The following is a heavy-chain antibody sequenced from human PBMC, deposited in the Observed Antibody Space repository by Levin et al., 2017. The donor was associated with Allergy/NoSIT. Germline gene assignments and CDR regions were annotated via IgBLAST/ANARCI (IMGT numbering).Heavy chain of an antibody. CDR3: AKDGGAHDSYGYDY. D-gene: IGHD5-18*01. CDR1: GFTFSSYG. J-gene: IGHJ4*02. V-gene: IGHV3-30*18. CDR2: ISYDGSNK. Sequence: GESLKISCAASGFTFSSYGMHWVRQAPGKGLEWVAVISYDGSNKYYADSVKGRFTISRDNSKNTLYLQMNSLRAEDTAVYYCAKDGGAHDSYGYDYWGQGTLVTVSS.